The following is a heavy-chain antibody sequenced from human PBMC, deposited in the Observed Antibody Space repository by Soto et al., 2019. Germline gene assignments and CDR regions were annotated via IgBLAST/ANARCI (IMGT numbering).Heavy chain of an antibody. J-gene: IGHJ4*02. CDR3: ASRPRYCSGGRCYNDY. V-gene: IGHV4-31*01. CDR1: GGSISSGDYY. CDR2: IYYSGST. D-gene: IGHD2-15*01. Sequence: PSQTLSLTCTVSGGSISSGDYYWSWIRQHPGKGLEWIGYIYYSGSTYYSPSFQGQVTISADKSSSTAYLQWSSLKASDTAIYYCASRPRYCSGGRCYNDYWGQGNLVTVS.